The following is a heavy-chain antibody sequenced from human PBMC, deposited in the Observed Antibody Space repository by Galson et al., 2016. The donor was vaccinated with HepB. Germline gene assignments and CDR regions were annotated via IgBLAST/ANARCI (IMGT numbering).Heavy chain of an antibody. CDR2: TSFDGTYK. CDR3: ARDRGHWGVLSYYFDS. V-gene: IGHV3-30*03. CDR1: GFTFSNSA. Sequence: SLRLSCADSGFTFSNSAMHWVRQAPGKGLAWVAVTSFDGTYKYYADSVKGRFTISRDNSKNTLYLQMNSLTPEDTAVYYCARDRGHWGVLSYYFDSWGQGTLVTVSS. D-gene: IGHD3-16*02. J-gene: IGHJ4*02.